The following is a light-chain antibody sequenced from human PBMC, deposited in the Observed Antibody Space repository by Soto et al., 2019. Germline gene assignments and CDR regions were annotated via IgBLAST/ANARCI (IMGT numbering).Light chain of an antibody. V-gene: IGKV3-20*01. CDR2: GAS. Sequence: EIVLTQSPGTLSLSPGERATLSCRASQSVSSSYFAWYQQRFGQAPRLLIYGASSRATGIPDRFSGSGSGTDFTLTISRLEPEDFAVYYCQQYGSSWWTFGQGTKVVIK. CDR3: QQYGSSWWT. J-gene: IGKJ1*01. CDR1: QSVSSSY.